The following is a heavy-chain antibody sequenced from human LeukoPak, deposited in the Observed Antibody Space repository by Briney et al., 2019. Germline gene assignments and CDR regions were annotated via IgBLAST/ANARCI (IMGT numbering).Heavy chain of an antibody. V-gene: IGHV1-2*02. CDR1: GYTFTGYY. CDR3: ARGVCGGDCYWGYFQH. CDR2: INPNSGGT. J-gene: IGHJ1*01. Sequence: ASVTVSCKASGYTFTGYYMHWVRQAPGQGIEWIGWINPNSGGTNYAQKFQGKVTMTRDTSISTAYMELSRLRSDDTAVYYCARGVCGGDCYWGYFQHWGQGTLVTVSS. D-gene: IGHD2-21*02.